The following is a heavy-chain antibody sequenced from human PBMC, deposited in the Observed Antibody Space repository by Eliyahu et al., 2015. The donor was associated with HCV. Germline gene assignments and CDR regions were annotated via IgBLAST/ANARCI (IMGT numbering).Heavy chain of an antibody. D-gene: IGHD1-26*01. V-gene: IGHV3-64D*09. CDR3: KVGNTLGRWFDP. CDR2: ISSNGRNT. CDR1: GFTLSGWP. Sequence: EVQLVESGGGLVQPGGSLRLSCSASGFTLSGWPMHWVRQAPGKGLEYVSAISSNGRNTYYADSLKDRFTISRDNSRNMVYLQMSGLRAEDTAVYHCKVGNTLGRWFDPWGQGTLVTVSS. J-gene: IGHJ5*02.